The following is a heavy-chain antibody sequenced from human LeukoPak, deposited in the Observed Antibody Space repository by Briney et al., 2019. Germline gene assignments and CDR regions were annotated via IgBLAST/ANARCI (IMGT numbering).Heavy chain of an antibody. CDR3: AKQLGYCSDGSCYFPY. V-gene: IGHV3-74*01. Sequence: GGSLRLSCAASGFTFSSYWMHWVRQAPGKGLVWVSRINSDGSSTSYADSVKGRLTISRDNSKSTLCLQMNSLRAEDTAVYYCAKQLGYCSDGSCYFPYWGQGTLVTVSS. J-gene: IGHJ4*02. CDR1: GFTFSSYW. D-gene: IGHD2-15*01. CDR2: INSDGSST.